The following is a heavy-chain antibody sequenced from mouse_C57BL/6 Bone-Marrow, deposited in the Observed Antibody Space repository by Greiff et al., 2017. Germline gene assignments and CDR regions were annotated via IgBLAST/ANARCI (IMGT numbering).Heavy chain of an antibody. J-gene: IGHJ4*01. CDR1: GYTFTSYW. CDR3: AIKIPYGVNAMDY. Sequence: QVQLKQPGAELVKPGASVKVSCKASGYTFTSYWMHWVKQRPGQGLEWIGRIHPSDSDTNYNQKFKGKATLTVDKSSSTAYMQLSSLTSEDSAVYYCAIKIPYGVNAMDYWGQGTSVTVSS. D-gene: IGHD1-1*02. CDR2: IHPSDSDT. V-gene: IGHV1-74*01.